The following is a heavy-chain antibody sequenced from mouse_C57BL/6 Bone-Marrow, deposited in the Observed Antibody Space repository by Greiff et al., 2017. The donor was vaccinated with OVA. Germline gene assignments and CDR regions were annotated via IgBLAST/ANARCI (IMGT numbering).Heavy chain of an antibody. CDR3: ARGGDPFYDGYYDYFDY. V-gene: IGHV1-9*01. Sequence: VQRVESGAELMKPGASVKLSCKATGYTFTGYWIEWVKQRPGHGLEWIGEILPGSGSTNYNEKFKGKATFTADTSSNTAYMQLSSLTTEDSAIYYCARGGDPFYDGYYDYFDYWGQGTTLTVSS. D-gene: IGHD2-3*01. CDR2: ILPGSGST. J-gene: IGHJ2*01. CDR1: GYTFTGYW.